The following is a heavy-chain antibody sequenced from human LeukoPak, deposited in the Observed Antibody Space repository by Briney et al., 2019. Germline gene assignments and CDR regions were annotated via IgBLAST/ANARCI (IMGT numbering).Heavy chain of an antibody. CDR2: IYYSGST. CDR1: GGSISSYY. CDR3: ARVVLLWFGEPQTFDI. Sequence: SGTLSLTCTVSGGSISSYYWSWIRQPPGKGLEGVGYIYYSGSTNYNPSLKSRVTISVDTSKNQFSLKLSSVTAADTAVYYCARVVLLWFGEPQTFDIWGRGTMVTVSS. J-gene: IGHJ3*02. D-gene: IGHD3-10*01. V-gene: IGHV4-59*08.